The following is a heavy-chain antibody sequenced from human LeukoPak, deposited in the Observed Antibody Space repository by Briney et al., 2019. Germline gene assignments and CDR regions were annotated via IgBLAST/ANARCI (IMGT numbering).Heavy chain of an antibody. D-gene: IGHD3-10*01. CDR1: GASISSYY. V-gene: IGHV4-59*12. J-gene: IGHJ4*02. Sequence: SETLSLTCTVSGASISSYYWRWIRQPPGKGLEWIGYIYYSGSTNYNPSLKSRVTISVDTSKNQSSLKLSSVTAADTAVYYCARDLSMVRGQIHYFDYWGQETLVTVSS. CDR2: IYYSGST. CDR3: ARDLSMVRGQIHYFDY.